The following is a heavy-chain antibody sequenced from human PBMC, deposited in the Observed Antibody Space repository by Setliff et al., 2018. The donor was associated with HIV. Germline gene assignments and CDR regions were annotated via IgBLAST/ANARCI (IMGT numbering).Heavy chain of an antibody. J-gene: IGHJ4*02. V-gene: IGHV4-34*01. CDR1: GGSFSGYY. Sequence: SETLSLTCAVYGGSFSGYYWSWIRQPPGKGLEWIGEINHSGSTNYNPSLKSRVTISVDTSKNQFSLKLSSVTAADTAVFYCARLTTTYYYDSSAYYHPVWGQGALVTAPQ. CDR3: ARLTTTYYYDSSAYYHPV. D-gene: IGHD3-22*01. CDR2: INHSGST.